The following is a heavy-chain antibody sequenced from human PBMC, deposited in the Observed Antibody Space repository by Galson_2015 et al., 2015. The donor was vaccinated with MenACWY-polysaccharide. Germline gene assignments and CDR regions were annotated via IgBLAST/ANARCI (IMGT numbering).Heavy chain of an antibody. CDR1: GFHFSIYV. D-gene: IGHD1-26*01. V-gene: IGHV3-23*01. CDR2: ISSGSDTA. Sequence: LRLSCAASGFHFSIYVMTWVRQAPGKGLEWVSAISSGSDTAYYTDSVKGRFTISRDNSKDTVHLQMDSLRAKDTAVYYCVKGGWADNWGQGTLVTVSS. J-gene: IGHJ4*02. CDR3: VKGGWADN.